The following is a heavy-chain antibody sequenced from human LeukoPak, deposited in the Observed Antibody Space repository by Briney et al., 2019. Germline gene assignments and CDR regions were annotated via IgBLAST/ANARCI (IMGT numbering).Heavy chain of an antibody. CDR3: ARTGLQPENWFDP. CDR2: IKQDGSEK. Sequence: GGSLRLSCAASGFTFSSYWMSWVRQAPGKGLECVANIKQDGSEKYYVVSVKGRFTISRDNAKNSLYLQMNSLRSDDTAVYYCARTGLQPENWFDPWGQGTLVTVSS. V-gene: IGHV3-7*03. J-gene: IGHJ5*02. CDR1: GFTFSSYW. D-gene: IGHD4-11*01.